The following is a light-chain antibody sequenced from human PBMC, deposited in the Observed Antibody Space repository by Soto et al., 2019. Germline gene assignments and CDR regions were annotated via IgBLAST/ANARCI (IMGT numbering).Light chain of an antibody. CDR2: GAS. V-gene: IGKV3-15*01. CDR1: RSVSSK. CDR3: QHYSTWLWT. Sequence: EIVMTQSPATLSVSPGERATLSCRASRSVSSKLAWYQQKPGQGPRLLIYGASTRATGIPARFSGSGSGTEFPLTISSLQSEDFAVYYCQHYSTWLWTFGQGTKVEIK. J-gene: IGKJ1*01.